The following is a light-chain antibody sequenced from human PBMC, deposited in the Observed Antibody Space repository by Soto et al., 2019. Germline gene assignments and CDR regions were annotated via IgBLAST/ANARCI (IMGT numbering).Light chain of an antibody. J-gene: IGKJ4*01. CDR2: GAS. Sequence: EIVLTQSPGTLSLSPGERATLSCRASQSVSSSYLAWYQQKPGQAPRLLIYGASSRATGIPHRFSGSGSGTDFSLTISRLEPEDLAVYCCQQYGSSPFGGGTKLQIK. CDR3: QQYGSSP. CDR1: QSVSSSY. V-gene: IGKV3-20*01.